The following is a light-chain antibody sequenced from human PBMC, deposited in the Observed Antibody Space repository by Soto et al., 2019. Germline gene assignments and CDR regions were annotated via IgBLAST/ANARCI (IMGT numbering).Light chain of an antibody. CDR2: AAS. V-gene: IGKV1-39*01. J-gene: IGKJ2*01. CDR3: QQSYSTPPNT. Sequence: DIQMTQSPSSLSASVGDRVTITCRASQSISSYLNWYQQKPGKAPKLLIYAASSLHSGVPSRFSGSGSGTDFTLTISSLLPEDFATYYCQQSYSTPPNTFGQGTKLEIK. CDR1: QSISSY.